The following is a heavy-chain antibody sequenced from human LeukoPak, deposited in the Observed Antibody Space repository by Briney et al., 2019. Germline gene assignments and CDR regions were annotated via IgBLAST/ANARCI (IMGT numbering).Heavy chain of an antibody. Sequence: PGGSLRLSCAASGFIFRTYGMHWVRQAPGKGLEWVAYIQYDGSNKQYADSVKGRFTISRDNAKNSLYLQMNSLRAEDTAVYYCARDFSSGSYYGGYYYYYMDVWGKGTTVTVSS. V-gene: IGHV3-30*02. CDR3: ARDFSSGSYYGGYYYYYMDV. CDR2: IQYDGSNK. J-gene: IGHJ6*03. CDR1: GFIFRTYG. D-gene: IGHD1-26*01.